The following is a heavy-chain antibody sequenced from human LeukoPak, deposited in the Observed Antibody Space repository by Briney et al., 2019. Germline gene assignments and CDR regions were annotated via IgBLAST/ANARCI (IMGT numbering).Heavy chain of an antibody. CDR2: IIPIFGTA. Sequence: SVKVSCKASGGTFSSYAISWVRQAPGQGPEWMGGIIPIFGTANYAQKFQGRVTITADKSTSTAYMELSSLRSEDTAVYYCARVAAADSFGMDVWGKGTTVTVSS. J-gene: IGHJ6*04. D-gene: IGHD6-13*01. V-gene: IGHV1-69*06. CDR1: GGTFSSYA. CDR3: ARVAAADSFGMDV.